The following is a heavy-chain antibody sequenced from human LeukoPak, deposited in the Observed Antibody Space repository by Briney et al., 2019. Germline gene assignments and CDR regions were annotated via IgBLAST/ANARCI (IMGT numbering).Heavy chain of an antibody. D-gene: IGHD1-26*01. CDR2: INPNSGGT. CDR1: GYTFTGYY. J-gene: IGHJ4*02. Sequence: ASVKVSCKASGYTFTGYYMHWVRQAPGQGLEWMGWINPNSGGTNYAQKFQGRVTMTRDTSISTAYMELSRLRSDDTAVYYCARSRRIVGVTTFQYYFDYWGQGTLVTVSS. V-gene: IGHV1-2*02. CDR3: ARSRRIVGVTTFQYYFDY.